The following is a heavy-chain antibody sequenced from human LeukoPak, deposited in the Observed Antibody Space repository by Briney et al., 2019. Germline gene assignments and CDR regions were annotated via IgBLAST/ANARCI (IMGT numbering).Heavy chain of an antibody. CDR2: IYSGGSK. D-gene: IGHD5-18*01. CDR1: GFTFSSYY. J-gene: IGHJ6*03. CDR3: ASQPLDTAMVYYYMDV. V-gene: IGHV3-53*01. Sequence: PGGSLRLSCAASGFTFSSYYMSWVRQAPGKGLEWVSVIYSGGSKYYADYSKGRFTIFTSNSKNTLYLKMNSLRAEDTAVYYCASQPLDTAMVYYYMDVWGKGTTVTVSS.